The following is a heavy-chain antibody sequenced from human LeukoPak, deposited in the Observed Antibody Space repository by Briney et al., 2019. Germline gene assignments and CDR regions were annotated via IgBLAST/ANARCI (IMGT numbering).Heavy chain of an antibody. CDR2: ISSSSSTI. J-gene: IGHJ4*02. V-gene: IGHV3-48*02. CDR1: GFTFSSYS. CDR3: AKAKAVYYDSSGYLTLFDS. D-gene: IGHD3-22*01. Sequence: GGSLRLSCAASGFTFSSYSMNWVRQAPGKGLEWVSYISSSSSTIYYADSVKGRFTISRDNAKNSLYLQMNSLRDEDTAVYYCAKAKAVYYDSSGYLTLFDSWGQGTLVTVSS.